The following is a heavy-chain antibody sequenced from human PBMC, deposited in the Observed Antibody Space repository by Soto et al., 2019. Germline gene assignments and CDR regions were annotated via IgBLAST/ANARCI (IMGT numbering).Heavy chain of an antibody. J-gene: IGHJ5*02. D-gene: IGHD4-17*01. CDR3: ARDNVTPGQTYNWFDP. V-gene: IGHV1-69*13. CDR2: IIPIFGTA. Sequence: GASVKVSCKASGGTFSSYAISWVRQAPGQGLEWMGGIIPIFGTANYAQKFQGRVTITADESTSTAYMELSSLRSEDTAVYYCARDNVTPGQTYNWFDPWGQGTLVTVSS. CDR1: GGTFSSYA.